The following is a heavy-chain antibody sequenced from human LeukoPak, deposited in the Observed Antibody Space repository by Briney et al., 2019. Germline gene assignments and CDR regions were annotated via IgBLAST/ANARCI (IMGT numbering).Heavy chain of an antibody. CDR1: GFTFSSYW. D-gene: IGHD3-10*01. J-gene: IGHJ4*02. CDR2: IKQDGSEK. CDR3: ARDRRYYGSGSSVDY. Sequence: GGSLRLSCAASGFTFSSYWMSWVRQAPGKGLEWVANIKQDGSEKYYVDSVKGRFTISRDNAKNSLYLQMDSLRAEDTAVYYCARDRRYYGSGSSVDYWGQGTLVTVSS. V-gene: IGHV3-7*03.